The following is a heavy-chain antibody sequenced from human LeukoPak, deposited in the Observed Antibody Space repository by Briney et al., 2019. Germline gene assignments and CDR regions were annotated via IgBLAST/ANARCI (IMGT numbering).Heavy chain of an antibody. V-gene: IGHV4-39*01. CDR2: IYYSGST. D-gene: IGHD3-10*01. Sequence: SETLSLTCTVSGVSTSSSSYYWGWIRQPPGKGLEWIGTIYYSGSTYYNPSLKSRLTISVDTSKNQFSLKLSSVTAADTAVYYCAGQKTSYYYGSGSYYSRFDPWGQGTLVTVSS. CDR3: AGQKTSYYYGSGSYYSRFDP. CDR1: GVSTSSSSYY. J-gene: IGHJ5*02.